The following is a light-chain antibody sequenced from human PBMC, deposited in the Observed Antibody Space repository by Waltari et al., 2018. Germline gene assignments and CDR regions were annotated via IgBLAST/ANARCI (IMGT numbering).Light chain of an antibody. CDR3: LLYMGSGIWV. CDR1: SGPLSSTSY. CDR2: KAN. J-gene: IGLJ3*02. V-gene: IGLV8-61*01. Sequence: QTVVTQEPSVYVSTGGTVTLTCALTSGPLSSTSYASWYQQSPGQTPRTLVYKANIRSSGVPDRFSGSVLGNKAVLIITGAQAEDESTYYCLLYMGSGIWVFGGGTKLTVL.